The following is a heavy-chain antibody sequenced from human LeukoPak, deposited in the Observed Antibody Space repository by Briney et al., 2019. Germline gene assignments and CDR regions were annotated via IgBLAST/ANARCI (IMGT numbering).Heavy chain of an antibody. CDR1: GGSVSTYY. V-gene: IGHV4-59*02. J-gene: IGHJ4*02. Sequence: PSETLSLTCTVSGGSVSTYYWSWIRQPPGKGLEWIGYIYSTGSTKYNPSLKSRVTISVHTSKNQFSLKLSSVTAADTAVYYCARHLSVTPYFDYWGQGSLVTVSS. D-gene: IGHD4-17*01. CDR3: ARHLSVTPYFDY. CDR2: IYSTGST.